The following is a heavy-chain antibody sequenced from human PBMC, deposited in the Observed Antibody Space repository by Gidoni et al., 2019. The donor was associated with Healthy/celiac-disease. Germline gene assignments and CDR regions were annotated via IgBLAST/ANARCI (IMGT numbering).Heavy chain of an antibody. D-gene: IGHD3-3*01. Sequence: QVQLPESGPGLVKPSQTLSLTCTVSGGSISRGSYYWSWIRQPAGKGLEWIGRIYTSGSTNYNPSLKSRVTMSVDTSKNQFSLKLSSVTAADTAVYYCARVLVVFGVVTAYYFDYWGQGTLVTVSS. V-gene: IGHV4-61*02. J-gene: IGHJ4*02. CDR2: IYTSGST. CDR1: GGSISRGSYY. CDR3: ARVLVVFGVVTAYYFDY.